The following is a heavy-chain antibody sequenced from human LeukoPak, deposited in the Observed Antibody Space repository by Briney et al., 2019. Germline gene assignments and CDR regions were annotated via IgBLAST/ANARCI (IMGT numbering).Heavy chain of an antibody. J-gene: IGHJ3*02. Sequence: PSETLSLTCTVSGGSISIYYWSWIRQPPGKGLEWIGYIYYSGSTNYNPSLKSRVTISVDTSKNQFSLKLSSVTAADTAVYYCARDELGSGWYYGAFDIWGQGTMVTVSS. CDR3: ARDELGSGWYYGAFDI. V-gene: IGHV4-59*01. CDR1: GGSISIYY. CDR2: IYYSGST. D-gene: IGHD6-19*01.